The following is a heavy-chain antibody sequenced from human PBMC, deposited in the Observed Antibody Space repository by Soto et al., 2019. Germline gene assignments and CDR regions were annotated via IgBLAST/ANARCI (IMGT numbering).Heavy chain of an antibody. CDR1: GFPFSSYA. CDR3: AKEGGGIDYYYYMDV. J-gene: IGHJ6*03. V-gene: IGHV3-23*01. Sequence: PGGSLRLSCAASGFPFSSYAMSWVSQAPGKGLEWVSAISGSGGSTYYADSVKGRFTISRDNSKNTLYLQMNSLRAEDTAVYYCAKEGGGIDYYYYMDVWGKGTTVTVSS. CDR2: ISGSGGST. D-gene: IGHD2-15*01.